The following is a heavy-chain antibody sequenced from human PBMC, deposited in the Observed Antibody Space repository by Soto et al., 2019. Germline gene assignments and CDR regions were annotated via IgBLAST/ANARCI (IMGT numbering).Heavy chain of an antibody. CDR1: GGTFSTSS. CDR3: ARDVVRSTAGDS. D-gene: IGHD2-15*01. V-gene: IGHV1-69*01. Sequence: QLQLVQSGTEVKEPGSLVKVSCKASGGTFSTSSFVWVRQGPGQGLEWMGVIIPNFTRTNFAPKFQGRVTFSADESTRTTYMELRSLTSEDTPIYYCARDVVRSTAGDSWGQGTLVTVSS. CDR2: IIPNFTRT. J-gene: IGHJ4*02.